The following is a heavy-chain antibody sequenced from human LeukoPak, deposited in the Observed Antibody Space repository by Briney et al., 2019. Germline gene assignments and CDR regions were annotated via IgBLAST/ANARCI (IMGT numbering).Heavy chain of an antibody. D-gene: IGHD3-22*01. CDR2: IIPIFGTA. V-gene: IGHV1-69*13. CDR1: GGTFSSYA. CDR3: ARDKTRGMVDSDYYDSSGYYYAAGY. J-gene: IGHJ4*02. Sequence: EASVKVSCKASGGTFSSYAINWVRQAPGQGLEWMGGIIPIFGTANYAQKFQGRVTITADESTSTAYMELSGLRSEDTAVYYCARDKTRGMVDSDYYDSSGYYYAAGYWGQGTLVTVSS.